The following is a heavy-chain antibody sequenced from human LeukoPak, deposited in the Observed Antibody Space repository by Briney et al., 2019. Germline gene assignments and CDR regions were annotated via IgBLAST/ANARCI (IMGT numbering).Heavy chain of an antibody. CDR1: GFTFSHYG. CDR2: ISGSGGST. J-gene: IGHJ3*02. Sequence: GGSLRLSCAASGFTFSHYGMTWVRQAPGKGLEWVSAISGSGGSTYYADSVKGRFTISRDNSKNTLYLQMNSLRAEGTAVYYCANGRRSTVVTPDAFDIWGQGTMVTVSS. CDR3: ANGRRSTVVTPDAFDI. V-gene: IGHV3-23*01. D-gene: IGHD4-23*01.